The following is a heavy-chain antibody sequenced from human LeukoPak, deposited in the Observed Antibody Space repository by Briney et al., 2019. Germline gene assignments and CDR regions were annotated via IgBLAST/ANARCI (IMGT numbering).Heavy chain of an antibody. CDR2: ISSSSSYI. Sequence: GGSLRLSCAASGFTFSSYSMNWVRQAPGKGLEWVSSISSSSSYIYYADSVKGRFTISRDNAKNSLYLQMNSLRAEDTAVYYCARGNYDFWSATDYWGQGTLVTVSS. V-gene: IGHV3-21*01. D-gene: IGHD3-3*01. CDR3: ARGNYDFWSATDY. J-gene: IGHJ4*02. CDR1: GFTFSSYS.